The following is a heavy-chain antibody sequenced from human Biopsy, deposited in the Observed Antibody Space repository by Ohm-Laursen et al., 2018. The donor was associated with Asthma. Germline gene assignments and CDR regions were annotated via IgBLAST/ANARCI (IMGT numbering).Heavy chain of an antibody. D-gene: IGHD3-10*01. CDR1: GYTFNSAG. CDR2: ISVYNGNT. J-gene: IGHJ6*02. CDR3: ARAVDYSHYYGIDV. V-gene: IGHV1-18*01. Sequence: GASVKVSCKFSGYTFNSAGITWVRQAPGQGLEWMGWISVYNGNTKVAQKLQDRVTMITDTSTSTAYMELRSLRSDGTAVYFCARAVDYSHYYGIDVWGQGTTVTVS.